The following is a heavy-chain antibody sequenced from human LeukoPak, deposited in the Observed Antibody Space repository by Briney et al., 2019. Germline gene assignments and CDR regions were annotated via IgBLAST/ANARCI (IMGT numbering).Heavy chain of an antibody. V-gene: IGHV3-33*01. CDR3: ARVVTIFGVVIPYYFDY. CDR2: IWYVGSNK. J-gene: IGHJ4*02. D-gene: IGHD3-3*01. CDR1: GFTFSSYG. Sequence: PGGSLRLSCAASGFTFSSYGMHWVRQAPGKGLEWVAVIWYVGSNKYYADSVKGRFTISRDNSKNTLYLQMNSLRAEDTAVYYCARVVTIFGVVIPYYFDYWGQGTLVTVSS.